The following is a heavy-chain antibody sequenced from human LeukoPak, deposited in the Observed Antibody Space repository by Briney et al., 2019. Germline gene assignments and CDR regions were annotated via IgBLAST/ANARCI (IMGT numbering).Heavy chain of an antibody. CDR2: IYYSGST. Sequence: PSETLSLTCTVSGGSISNYYWSWIRQPPGKGLEWIGYIYYSGSTNYNPSLKSRVTISVDTSKNQFSLKLSSVTAADTAVYYCANDRPPKHPNASSHGDYYYGMDVGGQGTPVTVPS. D-gene: IGHD3-22*01. CDR3: ANDRPPKHPNASSHGDYYYGMDV. J-gene: IGHJ6*02. CDR1: GGSISNYY. V-gene: IGHV4-59*01.